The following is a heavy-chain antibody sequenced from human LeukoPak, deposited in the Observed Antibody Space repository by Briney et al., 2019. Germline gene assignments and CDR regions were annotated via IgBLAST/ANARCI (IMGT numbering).Heavy chain of an antibody. J-gene: IGHJ4*02. CDR3: ARDYCSSTSCSFDY. Sequence: GRSLRLSCAASGFTFSSYGMHWVRQAPGKGLEWVAVISYDGSNKYYADSVKGRFTISRDNAKNSLYLQMNGLRDEDTAIYYCARDYCSSTSCSFDYWGQGTLVTVSS. V-gene: IGHV3-30*03. D-gene: IGHD2-2*01. CDR2: ISYDGSNK. CDR1: GFTFSSYG.